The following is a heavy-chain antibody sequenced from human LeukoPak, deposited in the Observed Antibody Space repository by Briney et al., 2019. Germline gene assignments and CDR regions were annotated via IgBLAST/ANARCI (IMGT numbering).Heavy chain of an antibody. D-gene: IGHD6-13*01. CDR3: ARPQQLDLCWYFDL. J-gene: IGHJ2*01. Sequence: ASVKVSCKASGYTFTSYYMHWVRQAPGQGLEWMGIINPSGGSTSYAQKFEGRVSMTRDMSTSTVYMELSSLRSEDTAVYYCARPQQLDLCWYFDLWGRGTLVTVSS. CDR1: GYTFTSYY. V-gene: IGHV1-46*01. CDR2: INPSGGST.